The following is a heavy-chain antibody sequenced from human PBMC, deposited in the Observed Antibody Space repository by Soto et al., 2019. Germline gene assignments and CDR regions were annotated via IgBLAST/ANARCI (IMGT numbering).Heavy chain of an antibody. D-gene: IGHD3-3*01. J-gene: IGHJ6*02. CDR2: ISSSSSYI. Sequence: GGSLRLCCAASGFTFSSYSMNWVRQAPGKGLEWVSSISSSSSYIYYADSVKGRFTISRDNAKNSLYLQMNSLRAEDTAVYYCARDGGDYYGMDVWGQRASVTFSS. V-gene: IGHV3-21*01. CDR1: GFTFSSYS. CDR3: ARDGGDYYGMDV.